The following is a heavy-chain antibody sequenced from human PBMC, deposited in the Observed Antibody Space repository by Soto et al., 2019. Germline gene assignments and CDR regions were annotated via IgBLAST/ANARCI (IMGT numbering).Heavy chain of an antibody. CDR1: GFTFDDYA. Sequence: EVQLVESGGGLVQPGRSLRLSCAASGFTFDDYAMHWVRQAPGKGPEWVSGISWNSGIIDYADSVKGRFTISRDNAKNSLYLQMNSLRAEDTALYYCAKGYSYGVLEPLGYWGQGTLVTVSS. CDR3: AKGYSYGVLEPLGY. V-gene: IGHV3-9*01. CDR2: ISWNSGII. D-gene: IGHD5-18*01. J-gene: IGHJ4*02.